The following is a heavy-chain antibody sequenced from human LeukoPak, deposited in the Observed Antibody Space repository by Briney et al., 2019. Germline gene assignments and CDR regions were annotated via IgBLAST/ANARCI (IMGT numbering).Heavy chain of an antibody. V-gene: IGHV5-51*01. Sequence: YWSWIRQPAGKGLEWVGIIYPGDSHTRYSPSFQGQVTISADKSISTAYLQWSSLKASDTAMYYCARGIVGATGAFDIWGQGTMVTVSS. J-gene: IGHJ3*02. CDR1: YW. CDR3: ARGIVGATGAFDI. CDR2: IYPGDSHT. D-gene: IGHD1-26*01.